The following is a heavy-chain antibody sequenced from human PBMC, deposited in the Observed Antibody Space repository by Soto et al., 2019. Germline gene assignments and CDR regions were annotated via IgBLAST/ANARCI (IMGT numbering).Heavy chain of an antibody. CDR3: ARKTHAITSRGDV. Sequence: EVQLVESGGGLVQPGGSLRLSCAASGFSVSDNYMTWVRQAPGKGQEWFSLIYSGGGTAYADSVKGRFTISRHKSQNTLYLQMNSLRAEDTDVYYCARKTHAITSRGDVWGKGTEVTVSS. CDR1: GFSVSDNY. J-gene: IGHJ6*04. V-gene: IGHV3-53*04. CDR2: IYSGGGT. D-gene: IGHD3-16*01.